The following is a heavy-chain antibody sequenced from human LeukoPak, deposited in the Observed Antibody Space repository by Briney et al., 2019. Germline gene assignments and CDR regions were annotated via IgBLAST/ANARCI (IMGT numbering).Heavy chain of an antibody. J-gene: IGHJ5*02. D-gene: IGHD3-22*01. V-gene: IGHV1-69*16. CDR1: GGTFSSYT. CDR3: ARDPMIGRNPLNWFDP. Sequence: GASVKVSCKASGGTFSSYTISWVRQAPGQGLEWMGWIIPILGIANYAQKFQGRVTITTDESTSTAYMELSSLRSEDTAVYYCARDPMIGRNPLNWFDPWGQGTLVTVSS. CDR2: IIPILGIA.